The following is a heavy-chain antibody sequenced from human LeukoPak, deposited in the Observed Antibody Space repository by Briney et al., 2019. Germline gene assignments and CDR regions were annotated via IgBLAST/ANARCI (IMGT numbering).Heavy chain of an antibody. Sequence: GGSLRLSCADSGFTFSDYYMSWIRQAPGKGLEWVSYISSSGNTIYYADSVKGRFTISRDNAKKSLYLQMNSLRAEDTAVYYCAKLAWFGELFAGNYFDYWGQGTLVTVSS. CDR1: GFTFSDYY. CDR2: ISSSGNTI. D-gene: IGHD3-10*01. J-gene: IGHJ4*02. CDR3: AKLAWFGELFAGNYFDY. V-gene: IGHV3-11*01.